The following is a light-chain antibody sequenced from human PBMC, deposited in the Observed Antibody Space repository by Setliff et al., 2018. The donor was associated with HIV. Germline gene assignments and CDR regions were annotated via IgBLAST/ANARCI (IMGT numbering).Light chain of an antibody. V-gene: IGKV3-20*01. J-gene: IGKJ1*01. CDR2: GAA. Sequence: IVLTQFPGTPSLSPGERATLSCTASQSLSASYIAWYQQKPGQAPRLLIYGAAYRATGIPDRFSGSGSGTDFTLTISRLEPEDFAVYYCQQYGSSLRTFGQGTKVDIK. CDR3: QQYGSSLRT. CDR1: QSLSASY.